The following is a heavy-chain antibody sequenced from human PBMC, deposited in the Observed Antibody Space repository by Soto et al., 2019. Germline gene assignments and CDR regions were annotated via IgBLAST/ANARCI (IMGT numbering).Heavy chain of an antibody. CDR1: GGSFSGYY. Sequence: ASETLSLTCAVYGGSFSGYYWSWIRQPPGKGLEWIGEINHSGSTNYNPSLKSRVTISVDTSKNQFSLKLSSVTAADTAVYYCARAKGGGANYYYYYGMDVWGQGTTVTVSS. CDR2: INHSGST. D-gene: IGHD3-16*01. CDR3: ARAKGGGANYYYYYGMDV. J-gene: IGHJ6*02. V-gene: IGHV4-34*01.